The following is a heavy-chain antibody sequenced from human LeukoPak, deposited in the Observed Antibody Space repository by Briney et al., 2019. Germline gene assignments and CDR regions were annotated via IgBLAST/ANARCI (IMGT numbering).Heavy chain of an antibody. CDR1: GGSFSGYY. Sequence: SETLSLTCAVYGGSFSGYYRSWIRQPPGKGLEWIGEINHSGSTNYNPSLKSRVTISVDTSKNQFSLKLSSVTAAGTAVYYCARRWLHRKGFDYWGQGTLVTVSS. D-gene: IGHD5-24*01. CDR2: INHSGST. V-gene: IGHV4-34*01. CDR3: ARRWLHRKGFDY. J-gene: IGHJ4*02.